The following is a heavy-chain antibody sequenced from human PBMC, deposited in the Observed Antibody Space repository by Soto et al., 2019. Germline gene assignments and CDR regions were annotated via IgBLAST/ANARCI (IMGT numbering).Heavy chain of an antibody. V-gene: IGHV4-39*01. J-gene: IGHJ6*02. CDR3: ARLVSYSSGWYKDGQGYGMDV. CDR1: GGSISSSSYY. D-gene: IGHD6-19*01. Sequence: PSETLSLTCTVSGGSISSSSYYWGWIRQPPGKGLEWIGSIYYSGSTYYNPSLKSRVTISVDTSKNQFSLKLSSVTAADTAVYYCARLVSYSSGWYKDGQGYGMDVWGQGTTVTVSS. CDR2: IYYSGST.